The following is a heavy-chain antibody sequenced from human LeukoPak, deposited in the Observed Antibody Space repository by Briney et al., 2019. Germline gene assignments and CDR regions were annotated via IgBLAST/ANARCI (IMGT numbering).Heavy chain of an antibody. CDR1: GYTFTVYW. J-gene: IGHJ5*02. CDR2: ISPSGGST. CDR3: ARDNSVRDEAWWFNP. Sequence: SVTVSCKAFGYTFTVYWMHWGRQAPGQGREWMGVISPSGGSTMYAQKFEGRVTLTRDMSTSTDYLELSSLRSEDTAVYYCARDNSVRDEAWWFNPWGQGTLVSVSS. D-gene: IGHD5-24*01. V-gene: IGHV1-46*01.